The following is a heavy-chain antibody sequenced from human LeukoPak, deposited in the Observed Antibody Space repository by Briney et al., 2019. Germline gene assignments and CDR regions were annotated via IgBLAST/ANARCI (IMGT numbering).Heavy chain of an antibody. D-gene: IGHD6-19*01. CDR1: GFTFSTYT. V-gene: IGHV3-23*01. CDR3: AKALGQWRELGNGVDV. Sequence: GGSLRLSCAASGFTFSTYTMTWVRQAPGKGLEWVSVISGSGDITYYADSVKGRFTISRDNSKNTVYLQMNSLRAEDTAVYYCAKALGQWRELGNGVDVWGQGTTVTVSS. J-gene: IGHJ6*02. CDR2: ISGSGDIT.